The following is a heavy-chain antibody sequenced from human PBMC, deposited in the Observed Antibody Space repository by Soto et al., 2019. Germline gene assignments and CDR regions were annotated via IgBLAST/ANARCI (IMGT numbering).Heavy chain of an antibody. V-gene: IGHV3-23*01. Sequence: GGSLKLSCAASGFTFSSRAMSWVCQAPGKGLDWVSIISASGDNTYYADSVKGRFTISRDNSKNTLYLQVNSLRAEDTAVYYCAKLTYSDLWSGSHDSWGQGTLVTVSS. J-gene: IGHJ4*02. CDR3: AKLTYSDLWSGSHDS. D-gene: IGHD3-3*01. CDR1: GFTFSSRA. CDR2: ISASGDNT.